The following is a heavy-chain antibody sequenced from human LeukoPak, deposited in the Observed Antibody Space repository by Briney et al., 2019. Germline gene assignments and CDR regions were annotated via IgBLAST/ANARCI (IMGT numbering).Heavy chain of an antibody. CDR2: IMEDGTEK. D-gene: IGHD6-6*01. CDR3: ARVRYYGSSSSYNWFDP. J-gene: IGHJ5*02. Sequence: GGSLRLSCAASGFSFRTYWMTWVRQGAGKGLEWVANIMEDGTEKYYVDSVKGRFLISRDNAKNLLYLQMNSLRAEDTAVYYCARVRYYGSSSSYNWFDPWGQGTLVTVSS. CDR1: GFSFRTYW. V-gene: IGHV3-7*01.